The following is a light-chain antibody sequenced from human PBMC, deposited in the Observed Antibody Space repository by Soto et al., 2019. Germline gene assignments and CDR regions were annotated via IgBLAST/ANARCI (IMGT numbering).Light chain of an antibody. CDR2: MAS. J-gene: IGKJ1*01. CDR1: HSISNW. V-gene: IGKV1-5*03. Sequence: IKITPCASSLSASLGDRVTITCRASHSISNWLAWYQQKPGKAPNLLIYMASRLGSGVPSRFSGSGTGTEFTLTISSLQPDDFATYYCQQYDSFPWTFGQGTKVDNK. CDR3: QQYDSFPWT.